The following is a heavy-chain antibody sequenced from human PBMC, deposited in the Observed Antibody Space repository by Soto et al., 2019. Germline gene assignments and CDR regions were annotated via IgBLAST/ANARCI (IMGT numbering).Heavy chain of an antibody. CDR2: MNPNSGNT. V-gene: IGHV1-8*01. CDR3: ARDCSGGSCYSEFYYDGMDV. Sequence: QVQLVQSGAEVKKPGASVKVSCKASGYTFTSYDINWVRQATGQGLEWMGWMNPNSGNTGYAQKFQGRVTNTRNTSKNTAYMELSSLRSEDTAVYYCARDCSGGSCYSEFYYDGMDVWGQGTTVTVSS. CDR1: GYTFTSYD. J-gene: IGHJ6*02. D-gene: IGHD2-15*01.